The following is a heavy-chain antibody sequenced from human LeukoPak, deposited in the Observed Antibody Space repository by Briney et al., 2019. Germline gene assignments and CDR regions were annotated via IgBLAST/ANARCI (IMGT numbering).Heavy chain of an antibody. CDR1: GYTFTSYG. J-gene: IGHJ4*02. Sequence: ASVKVSCKASGYTFTSYGISWVRQAPGQGLEWMGIINPSGGSTSYAQKFQGRVTMTRDTSTSTVYMELSSLRSEDTAVYYCARSTYYYDSSGPGGAFDYWGQGALVTVSS. V-gene: IGHV1-46*01. CDR3: ARSTYYYDSSGPGGAFDY. D-gene: IGHD3-22*01. CDR2: INPSGGST.